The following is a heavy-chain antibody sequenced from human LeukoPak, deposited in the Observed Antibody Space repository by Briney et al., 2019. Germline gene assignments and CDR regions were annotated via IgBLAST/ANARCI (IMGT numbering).Heavy chain of an antibody. CDR2: VNPSGDNT. CDR3: ARGSSYITPPDY. J-gene: IGHJ4*02. Sequence: GASVKVSCKASGYTFTTYYMHWVRQAPGQGLEWMGIVNPSGDNTTHAQKFQGRVTMTKDTSTSAVHMELSSLRSEDTAVYYCARGSSYITPPDYCGQGTLFTVSS. CDR1: GYTFTTYY. D-gene: IGHD1-26*01. V-gene: IGHV1-46*01.